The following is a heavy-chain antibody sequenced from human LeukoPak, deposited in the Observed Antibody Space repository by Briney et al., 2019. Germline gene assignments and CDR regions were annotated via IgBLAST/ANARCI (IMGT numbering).Heavy chain of an antibody. D-gene: IGHD6-6*01. CDR3: ARALSSSRQAFDY. Sequence: GGSLRLSCAASGFTFSSYSMNWVRQAPGKGLEWVSSISSSSSYIYYADSVKGRFTISGDNAKNSLYLQMNSLRAEDTAVYYCARALSSSRQAFDYWGQGTLVTVSS. CDR1: GFTFSSYS. V-gene: IGHV3-21*01. CDR2: ISSSSSYI. J-gene: IGHJ4*02.